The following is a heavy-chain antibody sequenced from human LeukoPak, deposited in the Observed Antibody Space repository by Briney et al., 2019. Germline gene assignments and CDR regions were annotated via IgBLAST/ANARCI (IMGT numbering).Heavy chain of an antibody. J-gene: IGHJ6*02. V-gene: IGHV4-59*08. D-gene: IGHD4-17*01. CDR1: GGSISSYY. CDR3: ARLNYGDYVYYGMDV. Sequence: SETLSLTCTVSGGSISSYYWSWIRQPPGKGLAWVGYIYYSGSTNYNPSLNSRGTISVDASKNQFSLKLSSVTAADTAVYYCARLNYGDYVYYGMDVWGQGTTVTVSS. CDR2: IYYSGST.